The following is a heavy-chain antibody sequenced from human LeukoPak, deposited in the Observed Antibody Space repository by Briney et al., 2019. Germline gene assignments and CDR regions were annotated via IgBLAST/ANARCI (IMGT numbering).Heavy chain of an antibody. CDR3: ARSTGYSYGLNDY. J-gene: IGHJ4*02. CDR1: GYSISSGYY. V-gene: IGHV4-38-2*02. Sequence: PSETLSLTCTVSGYSISSGYYWGWIRQPPGKGLEWIGSIYYSGSTYYNASLKSRVTISVDTSKNQFSLKMSSLTAADTAVYYCARSTGYSYGLNDYWGQGTLVTVSS. D-gene: IGHD5-18*01. CDR2: IYYSGST.